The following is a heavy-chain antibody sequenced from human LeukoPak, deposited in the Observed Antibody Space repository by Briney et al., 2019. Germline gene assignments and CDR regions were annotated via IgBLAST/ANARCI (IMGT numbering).Heavy chain of an antibody. CDR3: TTWEGRLYSHARGTLDV. Sequence: PGGSLRLSCVASVYHLSRNYMSWGRQAPGKGLEWVSFIDSAGTTYYADSVKGRFTISRDNSENTLYLQMSSLRAEDTALYYCTTWEGRLYSHARGTLDVWGQGTMVTVSS. D-gene: IGHD3-16*01. J-gene: IGHJ3*01. CDR1: VYHLSRNY. V-gene: IGHV3-66*01. CDR2: IDSAGTT.